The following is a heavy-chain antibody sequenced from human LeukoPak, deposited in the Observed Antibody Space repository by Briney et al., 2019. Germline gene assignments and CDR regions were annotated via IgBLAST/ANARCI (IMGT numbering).Heavy chain of an antibody. J-gene: IGHJ4*02. Sequence: GGSLRLSCAASGFTFSSYAMSWVRQAPGRGLEWVSAISGSGGSTYYADSVKGRFTISRDNSKNTLYLQMNSLRAEDTAVYYCAKDSRGPGYCSGGSCYSEDYWGQGTLVTVSS. CDR1: GFTFSSYA. D-gene: IGHD2-15*01. V-gene: IGHV3-23*01. CDR2: ISGSGGST. CDR3: AKDSRGPGYCSGGSCYSEDY.